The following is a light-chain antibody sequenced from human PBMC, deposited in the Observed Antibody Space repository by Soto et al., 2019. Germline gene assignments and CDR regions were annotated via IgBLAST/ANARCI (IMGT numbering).Light chain of an antibody. J-gene: IGKJ2*01. CDR2: GAS. Sequence: EIVLTQSPGTLSLSPGERATLSCRASQSVSSSYLAWFQQKPGQAPRLLISGASSRATGIPDRFSGSGSGTDFTLTISSLQPDDFATYYCQQYNSYPYTFGQGTKLEIK. V-gene: IGKV3-20*01. CDR1: QSVSSSY. CDR3: QQYNSYPYT.